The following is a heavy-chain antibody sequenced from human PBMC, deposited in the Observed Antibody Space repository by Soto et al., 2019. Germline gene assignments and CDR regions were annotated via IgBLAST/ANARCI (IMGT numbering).Heavy chain of an antibody. J-gene: IGHJ4*02. D-gene: IGHD2-21*02. CDR2: ISANGDNK. CDR3: AKDVKWGGMTTIHYFDS. V-gene: IGHV3-9*01. Sequence: GGSPRLSCVGSGFFVDDYAMHWFRQAPGKGLEWVSGISANGDNKDYADSVKGRFTISRDNAKNSLFLQMNSLRPEDTALYYCAKDVKWGGMTTIHYFDSWGQGT. CDR1: GFFVDDYA.